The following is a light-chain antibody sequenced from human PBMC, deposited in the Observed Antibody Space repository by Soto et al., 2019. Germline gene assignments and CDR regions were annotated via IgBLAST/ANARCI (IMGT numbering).Light chain of an antibody. V-gene: IGKV1-39*01. CDR3: QQSLTMPIT. J-gene: IGKJ5*01. Sequence: DIQMTQSPASLSVSVGDRVTITCRASQSSNNYLNWYLQRPGQAPKLLIRSASTLQRGVPSRFSGSGSRTEFTLTIADLQPDDFGTYYCQQSLTMPITFGHGTRLDIK. CDR2: SAS. CDR1: QSSNNY.